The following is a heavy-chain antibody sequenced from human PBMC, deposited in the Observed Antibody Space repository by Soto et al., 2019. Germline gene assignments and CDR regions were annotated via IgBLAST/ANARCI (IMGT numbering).Heavy chain of an antibody. CDR3: VKDRNGEYAFDQ. V-gene: IGHV3-23*01. CDR2: ISGSGDRT. CDR1: GITISNYP. J-gene: IGHJ4*02. D-gene: IGHD4-17*01. Sequence: RRLSCAASGITISNYPMSWVRQAPGKGLDWVSGISGSGDRTYYADSAKGRFTISKDISKNSLSLQLDSLGVDDTAVYFCVKDRNGEYAFDQWGQGTLVTVSS.